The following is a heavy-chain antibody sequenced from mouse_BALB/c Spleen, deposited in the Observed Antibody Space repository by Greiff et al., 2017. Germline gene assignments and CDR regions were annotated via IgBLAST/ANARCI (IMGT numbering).Heavy chain of an antibody. J-gene: IGHJ2*01. CDR1: GYSFTSYW. CDR2: IYPGNSDT. D-gene: IGHD1-3*01. CDR3: TRRGLSGYFDY. V-gene: IGHV1-5*01. Sequence: EVQLQQSGTVLARPGASVKMSCKASGYSFTSYWMHWVKQRPGQGLEWIGAIYPGNSDTSYNQKFKGKAKLTAVTSASTAYMELSSLTNEDSAVYYCTRRGLSGYFDYWGQGTTLTVSS.